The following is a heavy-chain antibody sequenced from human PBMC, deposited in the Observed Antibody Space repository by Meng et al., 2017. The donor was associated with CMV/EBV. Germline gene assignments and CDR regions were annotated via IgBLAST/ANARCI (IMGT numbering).Heavy chain of an antibody. D-gene: IGHD3-10*01. J-gene: IGHJ4*02. CDR1: GFTFSSYA. CDR3: AARGPGGGFDY. V-gene: IGHV3-23*01. Sequence: LTGAASGFTFSSYAMSWVRQAPGKGLEWVSAISGSGGSTYYADSVKGRFTISRDNSKNTLYLQMNSLRAEDTAVYYCAARGPGGGFDYWGQGTLVTVSS. CDR2: ISGSGGST.